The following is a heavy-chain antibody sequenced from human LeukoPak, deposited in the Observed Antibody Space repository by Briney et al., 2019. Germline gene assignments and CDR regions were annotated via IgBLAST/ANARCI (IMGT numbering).Heavy chain of an antibody. CDR3: AKGSRGSYDY. CDR2: IIDSGIST. V-gene: IGHV3-23*01. D-gene: IGHD1-26*01. CDR1: GFTFNSYA. Sequence: GGSLRLSCAASGFTFNSYAMTWVRQHPEEGLEWLSSIIDSGISTYYGDSVKGRFTISRDNSKNTLYLQMNSLRAEDTAVYYCAKGSRGSYDYWGRGTLVTVSS. J-gene: IGHJ4*02.